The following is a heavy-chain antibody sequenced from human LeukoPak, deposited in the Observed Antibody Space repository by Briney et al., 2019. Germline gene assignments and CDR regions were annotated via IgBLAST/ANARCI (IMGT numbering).Heavy chain of an antibody. D-gene: IGHD6-6*01. Sequence: GGSLRLSCAASGFTFSSYAMNWVRQAPGKGLEWVSGISNSGGSTYYADSVKGRFTISRDTSKNTLYLQMNSLRAEDTAVYYCAKEPSSSFDYWGQGTLVTVSS. CDR1: GFTFSSYA. CDR2: ISNSGGST. V-gene: IGHV3-23*01. J-gene: IGHJ4*02. CDR3: AKEPSSSFDY.